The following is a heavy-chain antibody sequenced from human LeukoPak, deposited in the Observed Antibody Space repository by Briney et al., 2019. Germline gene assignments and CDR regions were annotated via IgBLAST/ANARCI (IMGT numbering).Heavy chain of an antibody. J-gene: IGHJ3*02. D-gene: IGHD1-26*01. V-gene: IGHV3-23*01. CDR3: AKDQSTSGSYGAFDI. CDR2: SGGDNTGT. Sequence: GSLGLSFEASGFPFINYAISWVRQAPGKGPEWVSGSGGDNTGTYYADSVKGRFTISRDNSKNTLYLQMNSLRAEDTAVYYCAKDQSTSGSYGAFDIWGQGTMVTVSS. CDR1: GFPFINYA.